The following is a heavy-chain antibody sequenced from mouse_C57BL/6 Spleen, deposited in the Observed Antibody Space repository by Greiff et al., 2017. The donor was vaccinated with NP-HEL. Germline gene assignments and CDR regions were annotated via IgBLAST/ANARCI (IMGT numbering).Heavy chain of an antibody. CDR3: ARAGRGFAY. D-gene: IGHD3-3*01. Sequence: EVQLQQSGPELVKPGASVKISCKASGYTFTDYYMNWVKQSHGKSLEWIGAINPNNGGTSYNQKFKGKATLTVDKSSSTAYMELRSRTSEDSAVYYCARAGRGFAYWGQGTLVTVSA. CDR2: INPNNGGT. CDR1: GYTFTDYY. V-gene: IGHV1-26*01. J-gene: IGHJ3*01.